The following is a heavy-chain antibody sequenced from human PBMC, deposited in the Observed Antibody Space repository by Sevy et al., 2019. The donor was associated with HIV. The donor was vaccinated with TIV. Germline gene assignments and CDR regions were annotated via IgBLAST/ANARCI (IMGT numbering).Heavy chain of an antibody. V-gene: IGHV4-39*01. CDR2: FYYTGTT. CDR1: GASISRTFYF. CDR3: ARSMAYAYSPLHFWFDP. Sequence: SETLSLTCSVSGASISRTFYFWGWIRQPPGKGLEWIANFYYTGTTYYNPSLKSRVTLSVDMSENQLSLKLISVTAADTAVYYCARSMAYAYSPLHFWFDPWGQGTLVTVSS. D-gene: IGHD5-12*01. J-gene: IGHJ5*02.